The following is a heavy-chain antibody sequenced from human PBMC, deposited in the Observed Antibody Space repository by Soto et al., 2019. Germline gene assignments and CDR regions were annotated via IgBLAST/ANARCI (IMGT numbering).Heavy chain of an antibody. J-gene: IGHJ3*02. CDR2: ISSSSSYI. CDR1: GFTFSSYS. D-gene: IGHD6-19*01. V-gene: IGHV3-21*01. CDR3: ARTSENSSGWVDDAFDI. Sequence: PGGSLILSCAASGFTFSSYSMNWVRQAPGKGLEWVSSISSSSSYIYYADSVKGRFTISRDNAKNSLYLQMNSLRAEDTAVYYCARTSENSSGWVDDAFDIWGQGTMVTVSS.